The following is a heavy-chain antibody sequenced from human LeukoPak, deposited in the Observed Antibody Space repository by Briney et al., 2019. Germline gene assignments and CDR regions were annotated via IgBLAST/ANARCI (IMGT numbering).Heavy chain of an antibody. V-gene: IGHV4-59*08. CDR2: IYYSGST. Sequence: PSETLSLTCTVSGGSISSYYWSWIQQPPGKGLEWIGYIYYSGSTNYNPSLKSRVTISVDTSKNQFSLKLSSVTAADTAVYYCARHGMAGTGFDYWGQGTLVTVSS. CDR3: ARHGMAGTGFDY. J-gene: IGHJ4*02. D-gene: IGHD6-19*01. CDR1: GGSISSYY.